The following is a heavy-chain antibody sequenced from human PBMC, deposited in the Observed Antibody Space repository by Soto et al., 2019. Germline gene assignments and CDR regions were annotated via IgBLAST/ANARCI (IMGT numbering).Heavy chain of an antibody. CDR3: VRQPIATLALYGMDV. Sequence: SQTLSLTCAISGDNVSANSAAWNWIRQSPSRGLEWLGRTYYRSRWNYDYAESVKSRMSITPDAANNQFSLQLNSVTPEDTAVYYCVRQPIATLALYGMDVSGQGTTVTVSS. CDR2: TYYRSRWNY. J-gene: IGHJ6*02. CDR1: GDNVSANSAA. V-gene: IGHV6-1*01.